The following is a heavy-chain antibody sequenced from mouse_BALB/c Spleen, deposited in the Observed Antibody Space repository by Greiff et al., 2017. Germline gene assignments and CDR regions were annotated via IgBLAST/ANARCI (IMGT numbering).Heavy chain of an antibody. CDR1: GFTFSDYY. D-gene: IGHD2-1*01. CDR3: ARFNGIHFDY. CDR2: ISDGGSYT. V-gene: IGHV5-4*02. J-gene: IGHJ2*01. Sequence: EVQGVESGGGLVKPGGSLKLSCAASGFTFSDYYMYWVRQTPEKRLEWVATISDGGSYTYYPDSVKGRFTISRDNAKNNLYLQMSSLKSEDTAMYYCARFNGIHFDYWGQGTTLTVSS.